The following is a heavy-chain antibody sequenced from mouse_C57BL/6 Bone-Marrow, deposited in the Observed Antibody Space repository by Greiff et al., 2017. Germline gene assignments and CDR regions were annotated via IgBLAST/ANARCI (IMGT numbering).Heavy chain of an antibody. D-gene: IGHD2-5*01. Sequence: QVQLQQSGAELVKPGASVKVSCKASGYTFTSYWMHWVKQRPGQGLEWIGRIHPTDSDTNYNQKFKGKATLTVDQSSSPAYMQLSSLTSEDSAVXYCAMSPYSNYAMDYWGQGTSVTVSS. V-gene: IGHV1-74*01. CDR3: AMSPYSNYAMDY. CDR2: IHPTDSDT. J-gene: IGHJ4*01. CDR1: GYTFTSYW.